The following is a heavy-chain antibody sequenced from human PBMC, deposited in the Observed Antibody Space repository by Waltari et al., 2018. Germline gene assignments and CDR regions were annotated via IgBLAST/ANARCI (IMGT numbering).Heavy chain of an antibody. D-gene: IGHD6-13*01. J-gene: IGHJ4*02. Sequence: QVQLVESGGGVVQPGKSRSLSCAASGFPFRHYAMHWVRQAPGKGLEWCTVISSDGTYKSYADPVKGRFTISRDNSKNTLFLQMNSLTTEDTALYYCASVAAADFDYWGQGTLVTVSS. V-gene: IGHV3-30-3*01. CDR2: ISSDGTYK. CDR3: ASVAAADFDY. CDR1: GFPFRHYA.